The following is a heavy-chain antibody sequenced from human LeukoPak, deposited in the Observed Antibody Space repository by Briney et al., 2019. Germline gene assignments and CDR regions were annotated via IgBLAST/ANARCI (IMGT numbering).Heavy chain of an antibody. CDR2: IYYSGST. CDR1: GGSISSGDYY. D-gene: IGHD5-12*01. J-gene: IGHJ4*02. Sequence: PSETLSLTCTVSGGSISSGDYYWRWIRQPPGKGLEWLGYIYYSGSTYYNPSLKSRVTISVDTSKNQFSLKLSSATAADTAVYYCARDAWVASRAGGYVIWGQGTLVTVSS. CDR3: ARDAWVASRAGGYVI. V-gene: IGHV4-30-4*08.